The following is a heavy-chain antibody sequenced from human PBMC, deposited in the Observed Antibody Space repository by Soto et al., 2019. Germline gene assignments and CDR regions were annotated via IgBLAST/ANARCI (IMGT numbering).Heavy chain of an antibody. CDR1: GYTFTSYD. CDR2: MNPNSGNT. D-gene: IGHD2-15*01. Sequence: ASVKVSCQASGYTFTSYDINWVRQATGQGLEWMGWMNPNSGNTGYAQKFQGRVTMTRNTSISTAYMERSSLRSEDTAVYYCARGRDPRYGYWFDPWGQGTLVTVSS. V-gene: IGHV1-8*01. CDR3: ARGRDPRYGYWFDP. J-gene: IGHJ5*02.